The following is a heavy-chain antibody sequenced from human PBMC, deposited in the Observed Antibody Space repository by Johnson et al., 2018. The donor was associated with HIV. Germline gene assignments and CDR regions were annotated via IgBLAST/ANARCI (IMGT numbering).Heavy chain of an antibody. CDR1: QFIFSNYY. D-gene: IGHD1-26*01. J-gene: IGHJ3*02. V-gene: IGHV3-25*03. Sequence: VQLVESGGGLAKPAWSPRLSCAASQFIFSNYYMNCVRQAPGNGLELVGQVNPNGDSTYLIDSGKDRFNTSRDNAKNTLHLQMNSLRAEDTAVYYCAKSGYSGSYDRMGAFDIWGQGTMVTVSS. CDR2: NPNGDST. CDR3: AKSGYSGSYDRMGAFDI.